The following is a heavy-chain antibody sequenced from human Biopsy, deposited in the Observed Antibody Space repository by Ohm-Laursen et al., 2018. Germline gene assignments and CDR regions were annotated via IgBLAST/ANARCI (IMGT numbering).Heavy chain of an antibody. V-gene: IGHV4-34*01. Sequence: SETLSLTCAVCGGSFTGYYWSWIRQPPGKGLEWIGEINHSGSTNYNPSLKSRVTISLDTSKNQLSLRLSSVTAADTAVYYCGRESDSSGYYYRDYWGQGTLVTVSS. CDR1: GGSFTGYY. CDR2: INHSGST. CDR3: GRESDSSGYYYRDY. D-gene: IGHD3-22*01. J-gene: IGHJ4*02.